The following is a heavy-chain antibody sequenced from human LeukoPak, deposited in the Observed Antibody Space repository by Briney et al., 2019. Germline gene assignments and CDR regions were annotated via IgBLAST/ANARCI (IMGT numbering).Heavy chain of an antibody. CDR2: IKPSGGGT. V-gene: IGHV1-46*03. D-gene: IGHD2-21*01. CDR1: AYTFSNYY. Sequence: ASVKVSCKTSAYTFSNYYVHWVRQAPGQGLEWMGIIKPSGGGTSYALKFQGRVTLTRDTSTSTAYMELSSLRSEDTAVYYCVSERFVRGGYCYLLGYFEHWGQGTLVTVSS. J-gene: IGHJ1*01. CDR3: VSERFVRGGYCYLLGYFEH.